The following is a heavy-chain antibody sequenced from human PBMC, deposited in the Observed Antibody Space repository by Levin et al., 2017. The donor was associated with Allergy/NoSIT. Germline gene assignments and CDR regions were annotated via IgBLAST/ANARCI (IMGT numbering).Heavy chain of an antibody. CDR2: ISWNSGSI. CDR1: GFTFDDYA. Sequence: GGSLRLSCAASGFTFDDYAMHWVRQAPGKGLEWVSGISWNSGSIGYADSVKGRFTISRDNAKNSLYLQMNSLRAEDTAVYYCTRTYSNSMFDYWGQGTLVTVSS. CDR3: TRTYSNSMFDY. V-gene: IGHV3-9*01. D-gene: IGHD4-11*01. J-gene: IGHJ4*02.